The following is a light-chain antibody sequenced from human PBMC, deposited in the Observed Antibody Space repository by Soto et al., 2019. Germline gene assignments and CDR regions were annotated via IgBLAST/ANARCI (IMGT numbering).Light chain of an antibody. Sequence: EIVLTQSPATLPLSPGETATLSCRASQSVASKYLVWYQQKPGQAPRRLIYGASTRATGVSDRFTGSGSGTYFTLTISRLEPEDFAVYFCQQCGDSPLSFGGGTKVEFK. CDR2: GAS. CDR1: QSVASKY. CDR3: QQCGDSPLS. V-gene: IGKV3-20*01. J-gene: IGKJ4*01.